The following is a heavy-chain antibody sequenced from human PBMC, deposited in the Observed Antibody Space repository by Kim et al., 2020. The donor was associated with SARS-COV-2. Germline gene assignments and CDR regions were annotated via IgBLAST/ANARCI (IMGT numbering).Heavy chain of an antibody. CDR3: AKGESHNLSLFDY. J-gene: IGHJ4*02. CDR2: GSGSGGST. D-gene: IGHD1-1*01. CDR1: GFTFSSYA. Sequence: GGSLRLSCAASGFTFSSYAMSWVRQAPGKGPEWVPLGSGSGGSTYHADSVKGRFAIARDNSKKTLYLQMNSLRAEDKALYYSAKGESHNLSLFDYWDQG. V-gene: IGHV3-23*01.